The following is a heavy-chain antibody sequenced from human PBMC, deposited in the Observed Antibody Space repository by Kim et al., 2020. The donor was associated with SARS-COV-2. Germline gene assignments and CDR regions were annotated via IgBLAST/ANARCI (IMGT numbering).Heavy chain of an antibody. D-gene: IGHD4-17*01. CDR3: ARRPGDYGGPIWWYFDL. J-gene: IGHJ2*01. CDR2: IYYSGST. CDR1: GGSISSYY. Sequence: SETLSLTCTVSGGSISSYYWSWIRQPPGKGLEWIGYIYYSGSTNYNPPLKSRVTISVDTSKNQFSLKLSSVTAADTAVYYSARRPGDYGGPIWWYFDLWGRGTLVTVSS. V-gene: IGHV4-59*13.